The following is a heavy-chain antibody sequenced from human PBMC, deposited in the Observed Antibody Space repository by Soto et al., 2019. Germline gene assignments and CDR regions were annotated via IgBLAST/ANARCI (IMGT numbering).Heavy chain of an antibody. J-gene: IGHJ4*02. D-gene: IGHD2-2*01. CDR2: INHSGST. CDR3: ARVKEVPAANDFDY. Sequence: QVQLQQWGAGLLKPSETLSLTCAVYGGSFSGYYWSWIRQPPGKGLEWIGEINHSGSTNYNPSLKGRATISVDTSKNQFSLKLSSVTAADTAVYYCARVKEVPAANDFDYWGQGTLVTVSS. CDR1: GGSFSGYY. V-gene: IGHV4-34*01.